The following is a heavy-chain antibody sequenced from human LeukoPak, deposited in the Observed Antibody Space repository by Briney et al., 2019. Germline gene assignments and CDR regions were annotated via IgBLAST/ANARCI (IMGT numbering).Heavy chain of an antibody. J-gene: IGHJ4*02. CDR1: GFTFSSYG. CDR3: AKERRSKYCSSTSCLRTFDY. V-gene: IGHV3-30*02. Sequence: GESLRLSCAASGFTFSSYGMHWVRQAPGKGLEWVAFIRYDGSNKYYADSVKGRFTISRDNSKNTLYLQMNSLRAEDTAVYYCAKERRSKYCSSTSCLRTFDYWGQGTLVTVSS. D-gene: IGHD2-2*01. CDR2: IRYDGSNK.